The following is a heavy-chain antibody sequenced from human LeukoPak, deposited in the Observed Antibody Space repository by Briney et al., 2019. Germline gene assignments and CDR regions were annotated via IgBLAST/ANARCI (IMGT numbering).Heavy chain of an antibody. Sequence: PSETLSLTCAASGYSISSNNWWAWIRQPPGKGLEWIGYIYQTGRTSYNPSLQSRVTLSLDTSKNQFSLKLSSVTAVDTAVYYCARKKDSSGYYEWGQGTLVTVSS. CDR1: GYSISSNNW. J-gene: IGHJ4*02. V-gene: IGHV4-28*01. CDR3: ARKKDSSGYYE. CDR2: IYQTGRT. D-gene: IGHD3-22*01.